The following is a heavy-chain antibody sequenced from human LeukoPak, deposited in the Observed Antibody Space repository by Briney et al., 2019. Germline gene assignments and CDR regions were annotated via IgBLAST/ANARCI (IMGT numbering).Heavy chain of an antibody. J-gene: IGHJ5*02. Sequence: ASVKVSCKVSGYTLTELSMHWVRQAPGKGPEWMGGFDPEDGETIYAQKFQGRVTMTEDTSTDTAYMELSSLRSEDTAVYYCATNLGYCSSTSCPRWFDPWGQGTLVTVSS. CDR3: ATNLGYCSSTSCPRWFDP. D-gene: IGHD2-2*01. CDR2: FDPEDGET. CDR1: GYTLTELS. V-gene: IGHV1-24*01.